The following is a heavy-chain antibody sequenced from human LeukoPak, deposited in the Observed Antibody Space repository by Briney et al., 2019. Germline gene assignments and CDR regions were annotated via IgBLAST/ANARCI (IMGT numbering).Heavy chain of an antibody. CDR2: IYYSGST. D-gene: IGHD5-12*01. CDR1: GGSISSYY. Sequence: SETLSLTCTVSGGSISSYYWSWIRQPPGKGLEWIGYIYYSGSTNYNPSLKSRVTISVDTSKNQFSLKLSSVTAADTAVYYCARGHNIVATTLYYFDYWGQGTLVTVSS. J-gene: IGHJ4*02. V-gene: IGHV4-59*12. CDR3: ARGHNIVATTLYYFDY.